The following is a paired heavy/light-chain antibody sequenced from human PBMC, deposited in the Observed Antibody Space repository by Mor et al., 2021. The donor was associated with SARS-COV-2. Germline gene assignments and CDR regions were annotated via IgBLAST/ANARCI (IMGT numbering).Heavy chain of an antibody. V-gene: IGHV3-15*01. CDR3: TTLKSTWGY. CDR2: IKSKTDGGTT. CDR1: GFTFSDAW. D-gene: IGHD1-26*01. J-gene: IGHJ4*02. Sequence: EVQLVESGGGFVKAGESLRLSCAASGFTFSDAWLTWVRQGPGKGLEWVGRIKSKTDGGTTEYAAPVKGRFTISRDDSKDTLYLEMNSLKTEDTAVYYCTTLKSTWGYWGQGALVTVSS.
Light chain of an antibody. V-gene: IGLV1-51*01. CDR1: NSNIGNNY. CDR2: EDN. CDR3: GTWDSSLSVGV. Sequence: QSVLTQPPSVSAAPGQKVTISCSGSNSNIGNNYVSWYQQFPGTAPKLLIYEDNERPSGIPDRFSGSKSGTSATLGITGLQTGDEADYYCGTWDSSLSVGVFGGGTKVTVL. J-gene: IGLJ3*02.